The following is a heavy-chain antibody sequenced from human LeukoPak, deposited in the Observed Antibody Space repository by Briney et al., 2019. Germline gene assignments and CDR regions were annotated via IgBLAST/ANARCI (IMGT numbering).Heavy chain of an antibody. V-gene: IGHV3-9*03. J-gene: IGHJ3*02. Sequence: PGRSLRLTCAASGFTFDDYAMHWVRQAPGKGLEWISGISWNSGSIGYADSVKGRFTISRDNAKNSLYLQMNSLRAEDMALYYCAIDLSSGSLGAFDIWGQGTMVTVSS. CDR2: ISWNSGSI. D-gene: IGHD6-19*01. CDR3: AIDLSSGSLGAFDI. CDR1: GFTFDDYA.